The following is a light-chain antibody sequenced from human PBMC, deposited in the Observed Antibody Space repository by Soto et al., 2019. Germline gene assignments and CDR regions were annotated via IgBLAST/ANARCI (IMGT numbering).Light chain of an antibody. CDR2: DVT. V-gene: IGLV2-11*01. CDR1: SSDVGGYNY. Sequence: QSVLTQPRSVSGSPGQSVTLSCTGTSSDVGGYNYVSWYQQHPGKAPKLMIYDVTKRPSGVPDRFSGSKSGNTASLSISGLQAEDEADYYCCAFAGTSTSFGTGTKLTVL. CDR3: CAFAGTSTS. J-gene: IGLJ1*01.